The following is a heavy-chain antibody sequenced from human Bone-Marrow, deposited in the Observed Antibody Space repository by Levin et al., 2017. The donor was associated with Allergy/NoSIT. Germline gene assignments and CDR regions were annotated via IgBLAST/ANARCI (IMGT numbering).Heavy chain of an antibody. Sequence: GESLKISCAASGFTFSSYWMHWVRQAPGEGLVWVSRIHGDGSSTSYADSVKGRFTISRDNAKNTLYLQMNSLRAEDTAVYYCARDLPGDLRAASVDYWGQGTLVTVSP. CDR2: IHGDGSST. CDR1: GFTFSSYW. J-gene: IGHJ4*02. CDR3: ARDLPGDLRAASVDY. V-gene: IGHV3-74*01. D-gene: IGHD1-1*01.